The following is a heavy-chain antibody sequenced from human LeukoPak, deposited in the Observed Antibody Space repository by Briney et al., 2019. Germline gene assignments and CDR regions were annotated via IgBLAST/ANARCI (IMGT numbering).Heavy chain of an antibody. V-gene: IGHV3-23*01. D-gene: IGHD6-19*01. CDR3: AKGPLIEVAGTTWDY. CDR1: GFTFSYHA. J-gene: IGHJ4*02. CDR2: ISGSGGNT. Sequence: GGSLRLSCAASGFTFSYHAMSWVRQAPGKGLEWVSGISGSGGNTYYADSVKGRFTISRDNSKNMMDLQMNSLRAEDTAVYYCAKGPLIEVAGTTWDYWGQGTLVTVSS.